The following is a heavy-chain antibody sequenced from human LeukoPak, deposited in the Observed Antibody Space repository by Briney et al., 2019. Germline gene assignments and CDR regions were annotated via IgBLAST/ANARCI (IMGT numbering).Heavy chain of an antibody. Sequence: GGSLRLSCAASGFPFGTYWMSWVRQVPGKGLEWVANIKHDGSEKYYVDSVKGRFTISRDNAKNSLYLQMNSLRAEDTAVYYRARDNNLEFDYWGQGTLVTVSS. V-gene: IGHV3-7*01. CDR2: IKHDGSEK. D-gene: IGHD1-14*01. CDR1: GFPFGTYW. CDR3: ARDNNLEFDY. J-gene: IGHJ4*02.